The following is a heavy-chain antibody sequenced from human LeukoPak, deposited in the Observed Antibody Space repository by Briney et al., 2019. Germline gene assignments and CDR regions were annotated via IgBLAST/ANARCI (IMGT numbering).Heavy chain of an antibody. CDR1: GGTFISYA. CDR2: IIPIFGTA. V-gene: IGHV1-69*13. D-gene: IGHD3-3*01. CDR3: ARVNVYYDFWSGYLGP. Sequence: GASVKVSCKASGGTFISYAISWVRQAPGQGLEWMGGIIPIFGTANYAQKFQGRVTITADESTSTAYMELSSLRSEDTAVYYCARVNVYYDFWSGYLGPWGQGTLVTVSS. J-gene: IGHJ5*02.